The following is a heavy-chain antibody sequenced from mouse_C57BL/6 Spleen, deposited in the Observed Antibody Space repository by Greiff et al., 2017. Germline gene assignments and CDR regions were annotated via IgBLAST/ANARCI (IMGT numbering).Heavy chain of an antibody. J-gene: IGHJ1*03. CDR2: IWSGGST. D-gene: IGHD1-1*01. V-gene: IGHV2-2*01. CDR1: GFSLTSYG. CDR3: ARNRGYYGSSYWYFEV. Sequence: QVQLQQSGPGLVQPSQSLSITCTVSGFSLTSYGVHWVRQSPGKGLEWLGVIWSGGSTDSNAAFISRLSISKDNSKSQVFFKMNSLQADDTAIYYCARNRGYYGSSYWYFEVWGTGTTVTVSS.